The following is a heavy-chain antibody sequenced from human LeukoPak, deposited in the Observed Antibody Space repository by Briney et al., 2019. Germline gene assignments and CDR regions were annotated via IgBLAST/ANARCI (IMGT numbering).Heavy chain of an antibody. J-gene: IGHJ4*02. D-gene: IGHD3-16*01. CDR3: ARDFLQGTRGNTGGSFDY. V-gene: IGHV4-39*07. Sequence: SETLSLTCSVSGDSISTMSYYWGWVRQPPGKGLEWIGSLYYAVNTHYNPSLKRRATISIDTSKNQFYLKLSSVTAADTAVYYCARDFLQGTRGNTGGSFDYWGQGTLVTVSS. CDR2: LYYAVNT. CDR1: GDSISTMSYY.